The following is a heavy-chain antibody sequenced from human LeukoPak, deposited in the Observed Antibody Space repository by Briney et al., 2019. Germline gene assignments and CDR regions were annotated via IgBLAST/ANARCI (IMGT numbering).Heavy chain of an antibody. V-gene: IGHV4-61*01. CDR3: ARNFPGRTEDV. CDR1: GGSISSSSYY. J-gene: IGHJ6*04. Sequence: SETLSLTCAVSGGSISSSSYYWSWIRQPPGKGLEWIGYIFNTGITSYNPSLNSRVIISVDTSKNQFSLKIYSVTAADTAVYYCARNFPGRTEDVWGKGTTVTVSS. CDR2: IFNTGIT.